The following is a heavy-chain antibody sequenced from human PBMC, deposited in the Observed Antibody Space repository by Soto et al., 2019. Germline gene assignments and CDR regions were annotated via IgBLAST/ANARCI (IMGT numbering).Heavy chain of an antibody. V-gene: IGHV1-18*01. Sequence: ASVKVSCKASGYTFTSYGISWVRQAPGQGLEWMGWISAYNGNTNYAQKLQGRVTMTTDTSTSTAYMELRSLRSDDTAVYYCARDRVAVAGTNWFDPWGQGTLVTAPQ. CDR3: ARDRVAVAGTNWFDP. D-gene: IGHD6-19*01. CDR2: ISAYNGNT. J-gene: IGHJ5*02. CDR1: GYTFTSYG.